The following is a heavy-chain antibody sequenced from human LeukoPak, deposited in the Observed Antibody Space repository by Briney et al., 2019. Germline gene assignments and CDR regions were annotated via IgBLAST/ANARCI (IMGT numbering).Heavy chain of an antibody. V-gene: IGHV3-23*01. J-gene: IGHJ3*02. CDR3: AKVSTPHGDYLHRRAFDI. CDR2: ISGSGGST. Sequence: GGSLRLSCAASGFTFSSYAMSWVRQAPGKGLEWVSAISGSGGSTYYADSVKGRFTISRDNSKNTLYLQMNSLRAEDTAVYYCAKVSTPHGDYLHRRAFDIWGQGTMVTVSS. D-gene: IGHD4-17*01. CDR1: GFTFSSYA.